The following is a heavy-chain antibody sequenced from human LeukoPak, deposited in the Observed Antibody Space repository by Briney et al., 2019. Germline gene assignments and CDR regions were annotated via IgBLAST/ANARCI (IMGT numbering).Heavy chain of an antibody. CDR1: GFSLTTNGVG. CDR3: AHLYFYNSGGYSRAFAY. CDR2: IYWDDEK. D-gene: IGHD3-22*01. V-gene: IGHV2-5*02. Sequence: ESGPTLVNPTQTLTLTCTFSGFSLTTNGVGVGWIRQPPGKALEGLALIYWDDEKRYSPSLRTRLTITKDTSKRQVVLTLTNMDPVDTATYYCAHLYFYNSGGYSRAFAYWGQGTLVTVSS. J-gene: IGHJ4*02.